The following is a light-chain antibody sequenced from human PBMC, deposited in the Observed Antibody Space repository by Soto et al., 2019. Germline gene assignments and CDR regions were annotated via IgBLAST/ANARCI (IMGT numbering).Light chain of an antibody. Sequence: QSVLTQPPSASGTPGQRVTISCSGSSSNIGSNTVNWYQQLPGTAPKLLIYSNNQRPSGGPDRFSGSKSGTSASLAISGRQSEDEADYYCAAWDDSLNGLWVFGGGTKLTVL. J-gene: IGLJ3*02. CDR1: SSNIGSNT. CDR3: AAWDDSLNGLWV. V-gene: IGLV1-44*01. CDR2: SNN.